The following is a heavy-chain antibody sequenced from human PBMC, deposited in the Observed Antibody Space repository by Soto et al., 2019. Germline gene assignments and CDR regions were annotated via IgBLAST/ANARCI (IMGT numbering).Heavy chain of an antibody. Sequence: PSETLSLTCGVSCGTLASSHWWSWVRQSPGRGLEWIGNVYHTGDTNINPSLQSGVTFSVDKSNNQFSLRLTSVTAADTAVYFCAREIVTAGGNNYFDPWGPGTLVTVSS. CDR2: VYHTGDT. CDR3: AREIVTAGGNNYFDP. D-gene: IGHD2-21*02. CDR1: CGTLASSHW. V-gene: IGHV4-4*02. J-gene: IGHJ5*02.